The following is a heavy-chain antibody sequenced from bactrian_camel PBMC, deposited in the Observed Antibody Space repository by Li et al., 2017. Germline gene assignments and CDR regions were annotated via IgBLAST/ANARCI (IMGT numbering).Heavy chain of an antibody. CDR2: IDKDGGT. J-gene: IGHJ4*01. CDR3: AAHSRHGSQCDVATDFPR. Sequence: QVQLVESGGGSVQAGGSLRLSCAASGYTYNRFSGAWFRQAPGKRREGLATIDKDGGTTYADSVKGRFTISKNNTDGNILYLQMDSLKPEDTAMYYCAAHSRHGSQCDVATDFPRWGQGTQVTVS. V-gene: IGHV3S1*01. CDR1: GYTYNRFS. D-gene: IGHD6*01.